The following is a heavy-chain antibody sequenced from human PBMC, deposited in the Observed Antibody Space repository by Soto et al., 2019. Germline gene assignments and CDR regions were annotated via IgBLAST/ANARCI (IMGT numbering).Heavy chain of an antibody. J-gene: IGHJ6*03. CDR2: INWNGGST. V-gene: IGHV3-20*04. Sequence: GGSLRLSCAASGFTFGDYGMSWVRQAPGKGLEWVSGINWNGGSTGYADSVKGRFTISRDNAKNSLYLQMNSLRAEDTALYYCARDIVVVPAAVPYYYYYMDVWGKGTTVTVSS. CDR3: ARDIVVVPAAVPYYYYYMDV. D-gene: IGHD2-2*01. CDR1: GFTFGDYG.